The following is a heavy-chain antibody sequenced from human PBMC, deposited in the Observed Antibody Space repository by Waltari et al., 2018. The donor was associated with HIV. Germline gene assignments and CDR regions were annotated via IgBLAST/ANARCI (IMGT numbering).Heavy chain of an antibody. CDR1: GFTFRSFA. D-gene: IGHD3-10*01. CDR3: AKTTKISMVRGVYDY. CDR2: MSGGGGTT. J-gene: IGHJ4*02. Sequence: EVQLLESGGGLVQPGGSLRLSCEASGFTFRSFAMSWVCQGPGMGVEYCSLMSGGGGTTYYTDSVKGRFTISRDNSKDTLFLQMNSLRAEDTAVYYCAKTTKISMVRGVYDYWGQGTLVTVSS. V-gene: IGHV3-23*01.